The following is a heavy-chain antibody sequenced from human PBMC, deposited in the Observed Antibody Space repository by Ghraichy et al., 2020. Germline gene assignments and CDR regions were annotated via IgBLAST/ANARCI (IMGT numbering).Heavy chain of an antibody. CDR2: INHSGST. J-gene: IGHJ5*02. CDR3: ARGAGRAPNWFDP. V-gene: IGHV4-34*01. Sequence: SETLSLTCAVYGGSFSGYYWSWIRQPPGKGLEWIGEINHSGSTNYNPSLKSRVTISVDTSKNQFSLKLSSVTAADTAVYYCARGAGRAPNWFDPWGQGTLVTVSS. CDR1: GGSFSGYY.